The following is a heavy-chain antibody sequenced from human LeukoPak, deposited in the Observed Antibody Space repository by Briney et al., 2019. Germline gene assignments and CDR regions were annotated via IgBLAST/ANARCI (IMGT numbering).Heavy chain of an antibody. CDR1: GVSISNNYFY. J-gene: IGHJ4*02. Sequence: CETLGLTCTVSGVSISNNYFYWAWIRQPPGKGLELIGYVHHTRSTFHNSSLKSRVTISADTSQNQFSLSLTSVTAADTAVYYCATLGLLRGAGFNLATYFDYWGQGTLV. CDR2: VHHTRST. D-gene: IGHD1-26*01. CDR3: ATLGLLRGAGFNLATYFDY. V-gene: IGHV4-39*01.